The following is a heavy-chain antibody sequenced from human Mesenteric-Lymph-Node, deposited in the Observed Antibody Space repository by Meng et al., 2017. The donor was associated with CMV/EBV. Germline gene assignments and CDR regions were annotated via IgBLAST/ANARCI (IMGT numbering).Heavy chain of an antibody. J-gene: IGHJ4*01. CDR2: VNHDGSA. V-gene: IGHV4-34*01. D-gene: IGHD3-3*01. CDR3: ARRTRDNLDWYFDF. Sequence: SETLSPTCAVYGGSFNYYYWTWIRQSPDKGLEWIGEVNHDGSANYNPSLRSRVSILVDTSKNQFSLRLSSVTAADTAVYYCARRTRDNLDWYFDFWGQGRLVTVSS. CDR1: GGSFNYYY.